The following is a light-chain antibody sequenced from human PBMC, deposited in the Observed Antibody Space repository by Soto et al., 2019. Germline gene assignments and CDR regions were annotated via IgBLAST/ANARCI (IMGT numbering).Light chain of an antibody. CDR3: QQYDNYPLT. J-gene: IGKJ4*01. CDR2: DAS. CDR1: QSVRSW. V-gene: IGKV1-5*01. Sequence: DIQMTQSPATLSASVGDRVTITCRASQSVRSWLAWYQQKPGTAPKLLIFDASRLESGVPSRFRGSASGTEFTLTLSRLQPADFATYYCQQYDNYPLTFGGGTKVEIK.